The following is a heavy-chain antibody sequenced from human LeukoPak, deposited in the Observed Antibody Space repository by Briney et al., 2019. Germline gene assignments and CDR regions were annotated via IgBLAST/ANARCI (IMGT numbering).Heavy chain of an antibody. J-gene: IGHJ3*02. CDR1: GGSISGYY. V-gene: IGHV4-59*01. CDR2: IYYSGST. Sequence: PSETLSLTCTVSGGSISGYYWSWIRQPPGKGLEWIGYIYYSGSTSYNPSLKSRVTISVDTSKNQFSLKLSSVTDADTAVYYCARDSTSSYCGGDCYAFDIWGQGTMVTVSS. CDR3: ARDSTSSYCGGDCYAFDI. D-gene: IGHD2-21*02.